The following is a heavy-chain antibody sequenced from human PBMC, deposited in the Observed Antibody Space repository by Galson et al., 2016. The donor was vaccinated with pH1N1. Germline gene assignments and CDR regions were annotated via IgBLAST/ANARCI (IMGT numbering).Heavy chain of an antibody. J-gene: IGHJ6*02. CDR2: INAGNGNA. Sequence: SVKVSCKASGYTFTTYAIHWVRQAPGQGLEWMGWINAGNGNAKYLQKLQDRVTITRDTSATTAYTDLRSLRSEDTAVYYCARGGTLSDFWSNYYPYGMDVWGQGTTVTVSS. D-gene: IGHD3-3*01. V-gene: IGHV1-3*01. CDR3: ARGGTLSDFWSNYYPYGMDV. CDR1: GYTFTTYA.